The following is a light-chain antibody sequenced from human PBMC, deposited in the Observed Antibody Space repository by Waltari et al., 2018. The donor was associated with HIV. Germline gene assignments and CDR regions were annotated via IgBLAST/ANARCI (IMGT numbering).Light chain of an antibody. J-gene: IGKJ4*01. CDR2: DAS. CDR1: QSVNRN. CDR3: QQRSDWPPLT. V-gene: IGKV3-11*01. Sequence: EIVLTQSPATLSLSPGERATLSCRASQSVNRNLAWYQQKPGQAPRLLIYDASNRATGIPARFSGSGSGTDFTLTISSLEPEDCAVYYCQQRSDWPPLTFGGGTKVEIK.